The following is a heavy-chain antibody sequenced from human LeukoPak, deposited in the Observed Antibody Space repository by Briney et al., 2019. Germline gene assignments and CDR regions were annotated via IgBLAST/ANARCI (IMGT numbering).Heavy chain of an antibody. CDR3: ARESDYGDYVRIFDY. V-gene: IGHV1-69*13. CDR2: IIPIFGTA. CDR1: GGTFSSYA. D-gene: IGHD4-17*01. J-gene: IGHJ4*02. Sequence: EASVMVSCKASGGTFSSYAISWVRQAPGQGLEWMGGIIPIFGTANYAQKFQGRVTITADESTSTAYMELSSLRSEDTAVYYCARESDYGDYVRIFDYWGQGTLVTVSS.